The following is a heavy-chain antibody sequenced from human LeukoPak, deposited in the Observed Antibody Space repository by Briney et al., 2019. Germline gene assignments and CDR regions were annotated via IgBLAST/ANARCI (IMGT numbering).Heavy chain of an antibody. D-gene: IGHD2-2*01. J-gene: IGHJ5*02. CDR1: GFTFSSYV. V-gene: IGHV3-23*01. CDR3: AKDVSVVPAAIFDP. Sequence: GGSLRLSCAASGFTFSSYVMTWVRQAPGKGLEWVTTTTGSGATTDYADSVKGRFTISRDNSKNTLSLQMNSLRAEDTAVYYCAKDVSVVPAAIFDPWGQGTLVTVSS. CDR2: TTGSGATT.